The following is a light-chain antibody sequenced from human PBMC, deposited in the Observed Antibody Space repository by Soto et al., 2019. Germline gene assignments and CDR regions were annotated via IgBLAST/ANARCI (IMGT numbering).Light chain of an antibody. CDR2: LEGSGSY. Sequence: QPVLTQSSSASASLGSSVKLTCTLSSGHSSYIIAWHQQQPGKAPRYLMKLEGSGSYNKGSGVPDRFSGSSSGADRYLTISSLQFEDEAYYYCEPWDGSPRVFGGGT. CDR1: SGHSSYI. V-gene: IGLV4-60*02. CDR3: EPWDGSPRV. J-gene: IGLJ3*02.